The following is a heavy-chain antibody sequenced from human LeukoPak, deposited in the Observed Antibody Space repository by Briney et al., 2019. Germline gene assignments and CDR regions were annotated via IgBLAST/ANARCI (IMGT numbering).Heavy chain of an antibody. CDR2: ISANGGET. CDR1: GFTFSIYA. D-gene: IGHD3-3*01. V-gene: IGHV3-23*01. Sequence: PGRSLTLSCPSSGFTFSIYAMNWVRQAPGKGREWVSTISANGGETHYADSVKDRFTISRDNSKNTVYIQINNPRVEDTAVYYCAKRYYDFPLDYWGQGTLVTVSS. CDR3: AKRYYDFPLDY. J-gene: IGHJ4*02.